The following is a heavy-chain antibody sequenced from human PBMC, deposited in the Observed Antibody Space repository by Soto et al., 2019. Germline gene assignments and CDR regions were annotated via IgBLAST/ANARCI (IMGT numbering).Heavy chain of an antibody. Sequence: SDTLSLTCTVSGDSISNYYGSWIRQSAGKGLEWIGRISATGRTTYISSLKSRISLSLDASKNQFSLNLKFVTAADTAVYFCARDQSGAADIWGQGTMVTVSS. J-gene: IGHJ3*02. V-gene: IGHV4-4*07. CDR1: GDSISNYY. D-gene: IGHD7-27*01. CDR2: ISATGRT. CDR3: ARDQSGAADI.